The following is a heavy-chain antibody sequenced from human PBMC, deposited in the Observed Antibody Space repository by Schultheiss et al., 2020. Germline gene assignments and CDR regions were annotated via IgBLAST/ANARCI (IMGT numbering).Heavy chain of an antibody. CDR1: GFTFSDYY. V-gene: IGHV3-11*01. Sequence: GGSLRLSCAASGFTFSDYYMSWIRQAPGKGLEWVSYISSSGSTIYYADSVKGRFTISRDNSKNSLYLQMNSLRTEDTALYYCARVSTSHYYYGMDVWGQGTTVTVSS. D-gene: IGHD2-2*01. CDR3: ARVSTSHYYYGMDV. J-gene: IGHJ6*02. CDR2: ISSSGSTI.